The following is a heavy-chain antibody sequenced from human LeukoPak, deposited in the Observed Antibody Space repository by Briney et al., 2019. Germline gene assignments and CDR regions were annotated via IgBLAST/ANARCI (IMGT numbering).Heavy chain of an antibody. CDR1: GFTFSSYA. CDR2: INHSGST. J-gene: IGHJ5*02. CDR3: ARGNQYCSGGSCYYNWFDP. Sequence: PGGSLRLSCAASGFTFSSYAMSWVRQPPGKGLEWIGEINHSGSTNYNPFLKSRVTISVDTSKNQFSLKLSSVTAADTAVYYCARGNQYCSGGSCYYNWFDPWGQGTLVTVSS. V-gene: IGHV4-34*01. D-gene: IGHD2-15*01.